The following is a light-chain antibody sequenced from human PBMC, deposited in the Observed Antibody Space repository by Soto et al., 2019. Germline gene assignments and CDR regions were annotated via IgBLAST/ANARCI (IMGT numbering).Light chain of an antibody. Sequence: EIVMTQSPATLSVSPGDRATLSCRASQSVSSNLAWYQQKPVQTPKLLISVASTRATGIPARFSGSGSGTELTLTISSLQSEDFAVYYCQQYNVWPLTFGGGTKVEFK. CDR3: QQYNVWPLT. V-gene: IGKV3-15*01. J-gene: IGKJ4*02. CDR1: QSVSSN. CDR2: VAS.